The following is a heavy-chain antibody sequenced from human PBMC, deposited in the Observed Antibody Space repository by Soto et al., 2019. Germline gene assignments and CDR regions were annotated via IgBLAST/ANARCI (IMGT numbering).Heavy chain of an antibody. CDR1: GGSFSGYY. V-gene: IGHV4-34*01. J-gene: IGHJ4*02. D-gene: IGHD6-19*01. CDR2: IYHSGDT. Sequence: PSETLSLTCAVYGGSFSGYYWSWIRQPPGKGLEWIGSIYHSGDTYYNPSLKSRVTISVDTSKNHFSLKLTSVTAADTAVYYCARARIVVAGTIVDYWGQGTLVTVS. CDR3: ARARIVVAGTIVDY.